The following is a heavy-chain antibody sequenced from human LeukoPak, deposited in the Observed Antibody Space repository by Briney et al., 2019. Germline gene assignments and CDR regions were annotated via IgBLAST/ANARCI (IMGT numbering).Heavy chain of an antibody. Sequence: GESLKISCKGSGYSFTSYWIGWVRQMPGKGLEWMGRIDPSDSYTNYSPSFQGHVTISADKSISTAYLQWSSLKASDTAMYYCARQPKWLRFFPKFPDYWGQGTLVTVSS. D-gene: IGHD5-12*01. CDR2: IDPSDSYT. V-gene: IGHV5-10-1*01. CDR1: GYSFTSYW. CDR3: ARQPKWLRFFPKFPDY. J-gene: IGHJ4*02.